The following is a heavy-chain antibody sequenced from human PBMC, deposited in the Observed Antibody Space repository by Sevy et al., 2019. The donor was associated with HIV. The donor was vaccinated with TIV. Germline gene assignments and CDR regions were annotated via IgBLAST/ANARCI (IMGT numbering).Heavy chain of an antibody. D-gene: IGHD2-21*01. CDR3: AREGITIPFDY. CDR2: ISSSSSRL. CDR1: GFTFSSYT. V-gene: IGHV3-21*01. J-gene: IGHJ4*02. Sequence: GESLISCAASGFTFSSYTMNWVRQAPGKGLEWVASISSSSSRLYYADSLKGRFTISRDNAKNSLFLQMNSLRAEDTAVYYCAREGITIPFDYWGQGTLVTVSS.